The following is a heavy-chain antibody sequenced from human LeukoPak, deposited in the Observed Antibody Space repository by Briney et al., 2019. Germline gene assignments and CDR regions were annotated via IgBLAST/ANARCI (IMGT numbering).Heavy chain of an antibody. CDR2: IYYSGST. V-gene: IGHV4-31*03. CDR3: ASGERYCSSTSCYALDY. J-gene: IGHJ4*02. D-gene: IGHD2-2*01. Sequence: SETLSLTCTVSGGSISSGGYYWSWTRQHPGKGLEWIGYIYYSGSTYYNPSLKSRVTISVDTSKNQFSLKLSSVTAADTAVYYCASGERYCSSTSCYALDYWGQGTLVTVSS. CDR1: GGSISSGGYY.